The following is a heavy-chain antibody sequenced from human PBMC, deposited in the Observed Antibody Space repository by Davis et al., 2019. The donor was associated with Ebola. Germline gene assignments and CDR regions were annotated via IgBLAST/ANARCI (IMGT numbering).Heavy chain of an antibody. CDR1: GFTFSSYS. CDR2: ISSSSSYI. J-gene: IGHJ6*02. CDR3: ARDQLSRLSGMDV. V-gene: IGHV3-21*01. D-gene: IGHD5-12*01. Sequence: GESLKISCAASGFTFSSYSMNWVRQAPGKGLEWVSSISSSSSYIYYADSVKDRFTISRDNAKNSLYLQMNSLRAEDTAVYYCARDQLSRLSGMDVWGQGTTVTVSS.